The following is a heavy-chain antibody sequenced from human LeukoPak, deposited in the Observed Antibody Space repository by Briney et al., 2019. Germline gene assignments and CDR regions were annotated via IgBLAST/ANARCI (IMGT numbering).Heavy chain of an antibody. D-gene: IGHD1-1*01. CDR2: ISGSGGST. Sequence: GGSLRLSCAASGFTFSSYAMSWVRQAPGKGLEWASAISGSGGSTYYADSVKGRFTISRGNSKNTLYLQMNSLRAEDTAVYYCAKDINWNDGFDYWGQGTLVTVSS. J-gene: IGHJ4*02. V-gene: IGHV3-23*01. CDR3: AKDINWNDGFDY. CDR1: GFTFSSYA.